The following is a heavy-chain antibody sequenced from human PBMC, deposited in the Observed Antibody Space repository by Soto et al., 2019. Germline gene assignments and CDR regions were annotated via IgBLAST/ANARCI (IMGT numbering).Heavy chain of an antibody. J-gene: IGHJ6*02. Sequence: GSLRLSCAASGFTFSSYWMSWVRQAPGKGLEWVANIKQDGSEKYYVDSVKGRFTISRDNAKNSLYLQMNSLRAEDTAVYYCARVAALTGGLYYYYYYGMDVWGQGTTVTGSS. CDR2: IKQDGSEK. V-gene: IGHV3-7*01. CDR3: ARVAALTGGLYYYYYYGMDV. CDR1: GFTFSSYW. D-gene: IGHD2-15*01.